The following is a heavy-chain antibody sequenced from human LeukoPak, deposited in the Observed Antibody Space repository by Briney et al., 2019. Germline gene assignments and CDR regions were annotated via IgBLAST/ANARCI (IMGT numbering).Heavy chain of an antibody. V-gene: IGHV3-23*01. J-gene: IGHJ4*02. Sequence: GGSLRLSCAASGLTFTSHAMNWVRQAPGKGLEWASAISGSGGSTYYADSVKGRFTISRDNSKNTLYLQMNNLRAEDTAVYYCATNGGQWLVPYDYWGQGTLVTVSS. CDR2: ISGSGGST. CDR1: GLTFTSHA. D-gene: IGHD6-19*01. CDR3: ATNGGQWLVPYDY.